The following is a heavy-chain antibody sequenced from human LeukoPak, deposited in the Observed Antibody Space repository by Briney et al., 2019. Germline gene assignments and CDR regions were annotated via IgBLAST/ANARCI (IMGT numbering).Heavy chain of an antibody. CDR2: VSSDGTT. Sequence: SETLSLTCSVSGDSATSYSCSWIRQPPGKGLGWIGYVSSDGTTNYTPSLRSRVIMSVDTAKNHISLNLTSLTAADTAIYYCARLDCTGDGCYNHWGRGTLVTV. J-gene: IGHJ4*02. V-gene: IGHV4-59*02. D-gene: IGHD2-8*02. CDR3: ARLDCTGDGCYNH. CDR1: GDSATSYS.